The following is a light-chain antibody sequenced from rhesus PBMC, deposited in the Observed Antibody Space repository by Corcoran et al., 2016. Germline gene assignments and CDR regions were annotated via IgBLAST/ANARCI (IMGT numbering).Light chain of an antibody. CDR3: LQYNSDPHS. CDR1: QGISTY. J-gene: IGKJ2*01. CDR2: AAS. Sequence: DIQMTQSPSSLSASVGDRVTITCRASQGISTYLNWYQQKPGKAPKRLIYAASSLESGVPSRFSGSGAGTDFTLPISSLQPEDFATYYCLQYNSDPHSFGQGTKVEIK. V-gene: IGKV1-43*02.